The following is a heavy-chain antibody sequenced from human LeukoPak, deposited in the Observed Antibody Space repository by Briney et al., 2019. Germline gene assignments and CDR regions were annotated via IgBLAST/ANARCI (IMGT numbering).Heavy chain of an antibody. V-gene: IGHV4-39*07. CDR1: GGSISTSNYY. J-gene: IGHJ4*02. CDR3: ARIDGGSVHFDY. CDR2: IFYSGST. D-gene: IGHD2-15*01. Sequence: SETLSLTCTVSGGSISTSNYYWGWIRQPPGKGLEWIGNIFYSGSTYYSPSLKSRVTISVDTSKNQFSLKLSSVTAADTAVYYCARIDGGSVHFDYWGQGTLVTVSS.